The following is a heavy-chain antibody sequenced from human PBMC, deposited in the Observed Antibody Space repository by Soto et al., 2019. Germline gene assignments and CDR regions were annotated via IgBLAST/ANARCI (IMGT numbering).Heavy chain of an antibody. CDR3: ARAVGPFDY. V-gene: IGHV3-33*01. Sequence: HPGGSLRLSCAASGFTFSSYGMHWVRQAPGKGLDWVAVIWFDGSNKYYADSVKGRFTISRDNSKNMLYLQMNSLRAEDAALYYCARAVGPFDYWGHGTLVTVSS. J-gene: IGHJ4*01. CDR2: IWFDGSNK. CDR1: GFTFSSYG. D-gene: IGHD1-26*01.